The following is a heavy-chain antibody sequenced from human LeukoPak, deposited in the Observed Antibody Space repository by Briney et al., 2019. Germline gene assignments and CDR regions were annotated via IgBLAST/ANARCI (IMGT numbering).Heavy chain of an antibody. Sequence: SVKLSCKASGGTFSSYAISWVRQAPGQGLEWMGGIIPIFGTANYAQKFQGRVTITVDESTSTAYMELSSLRSEDTAVYYCARDLTDHYYGRDYYSYMDVWGKGTTVTISS. J-gene: IGHJ6*03. V-gene: IGHV1-69*13. D-gene: IGHD3-10*01. CDR3: ARDLTDHYYGRDYYSYMDV. CDR1: GGTFSSYA. CDR2: IIPIFGTA.